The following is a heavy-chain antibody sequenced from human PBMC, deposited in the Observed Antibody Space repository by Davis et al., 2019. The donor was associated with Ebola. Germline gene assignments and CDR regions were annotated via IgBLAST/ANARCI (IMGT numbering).Heavy chain of an antibody. V-gene: IGHV1-2*06. CDR3: ARDVSEALAY. CDR2: INPISGGT. J-gene: IGHJ4*02. Sequence: ASVKVSCKASGYTFTGYYVHWVRQAPGQGLEWMGRINPISGGTNLAQRFQGRVTMARDTSISTAYMELTRLTFDDTAVYYCARDVSEALAYWGQGTLVTVSS. CDR1: GYTFTGYY.